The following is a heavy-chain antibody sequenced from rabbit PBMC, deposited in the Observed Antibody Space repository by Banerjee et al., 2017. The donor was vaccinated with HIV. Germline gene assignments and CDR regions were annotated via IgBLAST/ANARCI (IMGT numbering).Heavy chain of an antibody. CDR2: IYPGFGIR. D-gene: IGHD8-1*01. CDR3: ARTGGNYYTGFGL. V-gene: IGHV1S47*01. CDR1: GIDVSRYG. Sequence: LVESGGGLVQPGESLKLSCKASGIDVSRYGFSWVRQAPGKGPEWIAYIYPGFGIRNYANSVKGRFTISSDNAQNTVFLQMTSLTASDTATYFCARTGGNYYTGFGLWGQGTLVTVS. J-gene: IGHJ3*01.